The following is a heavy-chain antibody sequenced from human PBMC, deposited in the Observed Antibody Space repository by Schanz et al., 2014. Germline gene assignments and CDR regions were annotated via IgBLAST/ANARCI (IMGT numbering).Heavy chain of an antibody. V-gene: IGHV3-11*05. J-gene: IGHJ6*03. Sequence: QVLLVESGGGLVKPGGSLRLSCSASGFTFSDSFMSWIRQTPGKGLEWVSSISSTSSYIFYADSVKGRFTTSRDNGKKSMYLQMNSLRAEDTAVYYCARVDSGYDSHLYYYYYYMDVWGKGTTVTVSS. CDR3: ARVDSGYDSHLYYYYYYMDV. CDR1: GFTFSDSF. D-gene: IGHD5-12*01. CDR2: ISSTSSYI.